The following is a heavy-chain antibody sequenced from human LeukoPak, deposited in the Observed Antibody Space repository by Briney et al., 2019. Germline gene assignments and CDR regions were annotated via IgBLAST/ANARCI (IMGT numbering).Heavy chain of an antibody. J-gene: IGHJ4*02. CDR3: ATWGGTGYDSSGYYDY. CDR2: IIPIFGTA. Sequence: GASVKVSCKASGGTCSSYAISWVRQAPGQGLEWMGGIIPIFGTANNAQKFQGRVTITTDESTSTAYMELSSLRSEDTAVYYCATWGGTGYDSSGYYDYWGQGTLVTVSS. V-gene: IGHV1-69*05. D-gene: IGHD3-22*01. CDR1: GGTCSSYA.